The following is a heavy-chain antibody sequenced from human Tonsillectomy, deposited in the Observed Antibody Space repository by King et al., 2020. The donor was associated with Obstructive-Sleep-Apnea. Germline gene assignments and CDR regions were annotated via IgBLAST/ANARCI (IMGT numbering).Heavy chain of an antibody. D-gene: IGHD6-25*01. J-gene: IGHJ6*02. V-gene: IGHV4-59*08. CDR3: ARHGNGYSSARVGYYYGMDV. CDR1: GGSISSYY. CDR2: IYYSGST. Sequence: VQLQESGPGLVKPSETLSLTCTVSGGSISSYYWSWIRQPPGKGLEWIGYIYYSGSTNYNPSLKSRVTISVDTSKNQFSLKLSSVTAADTAVYYCARHGNGYSSARVGYYYGMDVWGQGTTVTVSS.